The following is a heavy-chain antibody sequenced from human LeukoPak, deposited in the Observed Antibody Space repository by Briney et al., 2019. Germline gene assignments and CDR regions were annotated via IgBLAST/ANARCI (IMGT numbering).Heavy chain of an antibody. D-gene: IGHD3-10*01. Sequence: ASVKVSCTASGYTFTGYYMHWVRQAPGQGLEWMGWINPNSGGTNYAQKFQGWVTMTRDTSISTAYMELSRLRSDDTAVYYCAREGGSGDNWFDPGGQGTLVTVSS. CDR3: AREGGSGDNWFDP. CDR1: GYTFTGYY. J-gene: IGHJ5*02. V-gene: IGHV1-2*04. CDR2: INPNSGGT.